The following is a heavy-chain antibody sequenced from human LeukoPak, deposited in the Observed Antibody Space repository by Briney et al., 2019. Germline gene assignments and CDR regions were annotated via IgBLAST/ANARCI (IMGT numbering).Heavy chain of an antibody. Sequence: PSETLSLTCTVSGDSVSSDYWSWIRQSAGKGLEWIGRVQASGTTNYNPSLKSRVTMSVDTSKNQFSLTLTSVTAADTAVYYRARKVLNNWLDPWGQGTLVTVSS. V-gene: IGHV4-4*07. CDR1: GDSVSSDY. J-gene: IGHJ5*02. CDR2: VQASGTT. CDR3: ARKVLNNWLDP.